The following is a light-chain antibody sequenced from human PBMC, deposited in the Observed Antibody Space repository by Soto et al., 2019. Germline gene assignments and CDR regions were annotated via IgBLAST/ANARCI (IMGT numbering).Light chain of an antibody. CDR3: SSYGGSNNYV. Sequence: QSALTQPPSASGSPGQSVTISCTGTSSDVGRYIYVSWYQQHPGKAPKIIMYEVSKRPSVVPDRFSGSKSGNTASLTVSGLQAEDEADYYCSSYGGSNNYVFGTGTKLTVL. V-gene: IGLV2-8*01. CDR2: EVS. CDR1: SSDVGRYIY. J-gene: IGLJ1*01.